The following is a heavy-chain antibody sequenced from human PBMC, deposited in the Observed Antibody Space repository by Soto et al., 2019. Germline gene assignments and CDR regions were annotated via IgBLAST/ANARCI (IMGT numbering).Heavy chain of an antibody. CDR3: ALEPTGTAGFDY. Sequence: VASVKVSCKASVFSVDTTYCIHWVRRAPGQGLEWMGSINPNGGDTNYAQNFQGRVTSTSDTSITTAYMELRGLRSDDTAVYYCALEPTGTAGFDYWGQGTLVTVSS. CDR1: VFSVDTTYC. V-gene: IGHV1-2*02. J-gene: IGHJ4*02. CDR2: INPNGGDT. D-gene: IGHD2-21*02.